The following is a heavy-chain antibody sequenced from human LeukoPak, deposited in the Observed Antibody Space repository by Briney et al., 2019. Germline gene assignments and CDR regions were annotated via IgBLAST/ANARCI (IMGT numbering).Heavy chain of an antibody. J-gene: IGHJ4*02. D-gene: IGHD1-26*01. V-gene: IGHV1-18*01. Sequence: ASVKVSCKASGYTFTSYGITWVRQAPGQGLEWMGWISPYNGNTNYAQKLQGRVTMTTDTSTSTAHMELRSLRSDDTAVYYCATTHSGTYDHWGQGTLVIVSS. CDR3: ATTHSGTYDH. CDR2: ISPYNGNT. CDR1: GYTFTSYG.